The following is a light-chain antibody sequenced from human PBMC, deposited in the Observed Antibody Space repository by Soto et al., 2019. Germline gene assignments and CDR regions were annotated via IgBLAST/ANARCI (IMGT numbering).Light chain of an antibody. V-gene: IGLV2-23*01. CDR2: EDS. CDR3: CSYAGGSTPFV. Sequence: QSALTQPASVSGSPGQSIAISCTGTTSDVGSYNFVSWYQQHPGKAPKLMICEDSERPSGVSSRFSGSKSGSTASLTISGLQPEDEADYYCCSYAGGSTPFVFGTGTKLTVL. CDR1: TSDVGSYNF. J-gene: IGLJ1*01.